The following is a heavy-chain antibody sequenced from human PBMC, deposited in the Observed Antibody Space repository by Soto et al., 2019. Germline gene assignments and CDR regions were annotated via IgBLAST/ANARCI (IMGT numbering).Heavy chain of an antibody. V-gene: IGHV4-31*03. CDR2: IYDSGST. D-gene: IGHD6-25*01. CDR1: GGSISSGGQY. Sequence: QVQLKESGPGLVKPSQTLSLTCTVSGGSISSGGQYWSWIRQHPGKGLEWIGYIYDSGSTYYNPSLRSRFTISVDTSKKQFSLKLRSVTAAATAVYYCARDAAEYYFDYWGQGTLVTVSS. CDR3: ARDAAEYYFDY. J-gene: IGHJ4*02.